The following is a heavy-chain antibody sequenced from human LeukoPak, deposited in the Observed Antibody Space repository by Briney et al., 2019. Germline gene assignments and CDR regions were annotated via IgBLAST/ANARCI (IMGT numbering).Heavy chain of an antibody. V-gene: IGHV3-72*01. CDR2: SKNKDYAYST. D-gene: IGHD3-22*01. Sequence: GSFRLSCAASGFTFSDHHMDWVCQAPGKGLEWIGRSKNKDYAYSTVYAASVKGRFTFSRDDPKNSLYLQMNSLTTEDTAVYYCTRIFYYGTRGYYPDFWGDGTLDTVSS. CDR1: GFTFSDHH. CDR3: TRIFYYGTRGYYPDF. J-gene: IGHJ1*01.